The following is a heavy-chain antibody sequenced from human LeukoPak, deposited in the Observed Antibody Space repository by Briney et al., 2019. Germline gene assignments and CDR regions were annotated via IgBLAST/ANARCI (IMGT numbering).Heavy chain of an antibody. Sequence: SETLSLTCTVSGGSISSYYWSWIRQPPGKGLEWIGYIYYSGSTNYNPSLKSRVTISVDTSKNQFSLKLSSVTAADTAVHYCASGPTWVYYYSYMDVWGKGTTVTVSS. V-gene: IGHV4-59*12. CDR2: IYYSGST. D-gene: IGHD7-27*01. CDR3: ASGPTWVYYYSYMDV. CDR1: GGSISSYY. J-gene: IGHJ6*03.